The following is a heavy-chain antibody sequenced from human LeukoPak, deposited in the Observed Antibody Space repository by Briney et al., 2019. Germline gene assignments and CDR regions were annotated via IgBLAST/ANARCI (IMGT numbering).Heavy chain of an antibody. CDR2: ISSSSSYI. CDR1: GFTFSSYS. Sequence: GGSLRLSCAASGFTFSSYSMNWVRQAPGKGLEWVSSISSSSSYIYYADSLKGRFTISRDNAKNSLYLQMNSLRAEDTAVYYCAREETLGYCSSTSCYAFDYWGQGTLVTVSS. CDR3: AREETLGYCSSTSCYAFDY. J-gene: IGHJ4*02. V-gene: IGHV3-21*01. D-gene: IGHD2-2*01.